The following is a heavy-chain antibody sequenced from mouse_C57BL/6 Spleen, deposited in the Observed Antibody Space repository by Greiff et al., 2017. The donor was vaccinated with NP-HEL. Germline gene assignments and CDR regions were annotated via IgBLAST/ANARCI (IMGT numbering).Heavy chain of an antibody. CDR3: ARRDGDYAMDY. CDR2: IHPNNGGT. J-gene: IGHJ4*01. CDR1: GYTFTDYY. V-gene: IGHV1-26*01. Sequence: VQLQQSGPELVKPGASVKISCKASGYTFTDYYMNWVKQSHGKSLEWIGDIHPNNGGTSNNQKFKGKATLTVDKSSSTAYMERRSLTSEDSAVYYCARRDGDYAMDYWGQGTSVTVSS. D-gene: IGHD3-3*01.